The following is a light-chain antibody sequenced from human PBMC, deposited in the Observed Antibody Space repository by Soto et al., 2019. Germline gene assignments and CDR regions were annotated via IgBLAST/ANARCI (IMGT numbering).Light chain of an antibody. J-gene: IGKJ1*01. CDR1: QSLVHSERNNY. CDR3: MQLFLFPWT. Sequence: DIVMTQTPLSSPVTLEQPASISCRSRQSLVHSERNNYLTWIHQRQGQPPRLLLYKISNRFSGVPDRFRGSGAGTDCTIKISRVVAEDVGVYDCMQLFLFPWTFWQGPEVEIK. V-gene: IGKV2-24*01. CDR2: KIS.